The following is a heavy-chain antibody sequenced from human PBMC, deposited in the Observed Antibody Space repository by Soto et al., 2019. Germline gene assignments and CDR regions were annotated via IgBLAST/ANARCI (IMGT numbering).Heavy chain of an antibody. V-gene: IGHV3-30*18. D-gene: IGHD2-2*01. CDR2: ILYDGSNK. J-gene: IGHJ6*02. CDR3: AKSRDAYNFYFYYGMDA. Sequence: GGSLRLSCVASGFTFSNYGMHWVRQTPGKGLEWVALILYDGSNKYYGDSVKGRFTISRDNSKNTLYLQVSSLRAEDTAVYYCAKSRDAYNFYFYYGMDAWGQGTTVTVSS. CDR1: GFTFSNYG.